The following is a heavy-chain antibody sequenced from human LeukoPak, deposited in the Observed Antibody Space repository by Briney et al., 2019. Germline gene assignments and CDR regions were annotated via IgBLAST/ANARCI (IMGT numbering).Heavy chain of an antibody. J-gene: IGHJ4*02. Sequence: YWGWIRQPPGKGLEWIGSIYYSGSSYYNPSLKSRVTISVHTSKNQFSLKLSSVTAADTAVYYCARGSPGNYYGSGSYYTFDYWGQGTLVTVSS. CDR3: ARGSPGNYYGSGSYYTFDY. CDR2: IYYSGSS. V-gene: IGHV4-39*01. D-gene: IGHD3-10*01. CDR1: Y.